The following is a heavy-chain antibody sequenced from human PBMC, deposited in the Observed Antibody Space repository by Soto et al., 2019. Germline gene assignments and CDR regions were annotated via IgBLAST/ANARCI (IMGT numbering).Heavy chain of an antibody. V-gene: IGHV5-51*01. J-gene: IGHJ6*02. D-gene: IGHD3-10*01. CDR2: IYPGDSDT. CDR1: GYSFTSYL. CDR3: AGGGVRGVITRTRDYYGMDV. Sequence: GESLKISCKGSGYSFTSYLIGWVRQMPGKGLEWIGIIYPGDSDTRYSPSFQGQVTISADNSISTAYLQWSSLKASDTAMYYCAGGGVRGVITRTRDYYGMDVWGQGTTVTVSS.